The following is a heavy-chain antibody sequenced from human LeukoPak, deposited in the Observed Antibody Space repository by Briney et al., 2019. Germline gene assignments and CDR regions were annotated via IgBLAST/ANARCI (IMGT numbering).Heavy chain of an antibody. D-gene: IGHD2-15*01. J-gene: IGHJ3*02. V-gene: IGHV3-21*01. CDR3: AKLHCSGGSCYMGDAFDI. CDR1: GFTFSSYS. Sequence: GGSLRLSCAASGFTFSSYSMNWVRQAPGKGLEWVSSISSSSSYIYYADSVKGRFTISRDNAKNSLYLQMNSLRAEDTAVYYCAKLHCSGGSCYMGDAFDIWGQGTMVTVSS. CDR2: ISSSSSYI.